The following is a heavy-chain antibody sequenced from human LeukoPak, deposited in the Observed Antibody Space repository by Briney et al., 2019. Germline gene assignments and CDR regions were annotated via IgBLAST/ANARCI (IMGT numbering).Heavy chain of an antibody. CDR2: IYYSGST. D-gene: IGHD3-3*01. Sequence: SETLSLTCTVSGGSISSYYWSWIRQPPGKGLEWIGYIYYSGSTNYNPSLKSRVTISVDTSKNQFSLKLSSVTAADTALYYCARQDFQFLFGAFDIWGQGTMVTVSS. V-gene: IGHV4-59*08. CDR3: ARQDFQFLFGAFDI. J-gene: IGHJ3*02. CDR1: GGSISSYY.